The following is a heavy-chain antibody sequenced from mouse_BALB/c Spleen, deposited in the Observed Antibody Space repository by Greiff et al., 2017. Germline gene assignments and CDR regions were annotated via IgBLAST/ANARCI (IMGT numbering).Heavy chain of an antibody. D-gene: IGHD2-14*01. J-gene: IGHJ1*01. CDR1: GFTFNTYA. V-gene: IGHV10-1*02. CDR2: IRSKSNNYAT. Sequence: EVQVVESGGGLVQPKGSLKLSCAASGFTFNTYAMNWVRQAPGKGLEWVARIRSKSNNYATYYADSVKDRFTISRDDSQSMLYLQMNNLKTEDTAMYYCVRHALYRYLYWYFDVWGAGTTVTVSS. CDR3: VRHALYRYLYWYFDV.